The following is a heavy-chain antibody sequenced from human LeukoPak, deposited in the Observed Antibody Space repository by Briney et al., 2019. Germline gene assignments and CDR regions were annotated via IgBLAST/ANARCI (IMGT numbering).Heavy chain of an antibody. CDR2: ISAYNGNT. CDR3: ARDNSVGDNAWWFDP. Sequence: ASVMVSCKASGYTFTSYGISWVRQAPGQGLEWMGWISAYNGNTNYAQKLQGRVTVTRDMSTSTDYMELGSLRSEDTAIYYCARDNSVGDNAWWFDPWGQGTLVTVSS. D-gene: IGHD1-26*01. CDR1: GYTFTSYG. V-gene: IGHV1-18*01. J-gene: IGHJ5*02.